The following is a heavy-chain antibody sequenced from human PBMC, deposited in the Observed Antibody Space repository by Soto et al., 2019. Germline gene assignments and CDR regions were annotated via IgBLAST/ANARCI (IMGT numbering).Heavy chain of an antibody. CDR2: ISAYNGNT. D-gene: IGHD2-2*01. J-gene: IGHJ6*02. V-gene: IGHV1-18*01. CDR1: GYTFTSYG. CDR3: ARDPPFLGVPAAIFVYYYSGMDL. Sequence: ASVKVSCKASGYTFTSYGISWVRQAPGQGLEWMGWISAYNGNTNYAQKLQGRVTMTTDTSTTTAYMELRSLRSDDTAVYYCARDPPFLGVPAAIFVYYYSGMDLWGQGTTVTVSS.